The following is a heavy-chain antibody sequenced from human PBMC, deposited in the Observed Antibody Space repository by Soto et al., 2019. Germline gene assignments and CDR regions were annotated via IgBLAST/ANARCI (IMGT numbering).Heavy chain of an antibody. CDR1: GGSVNTRSSY. CDR2: IYYSGTT. J-gene: IGHJ6*02. Sequence: VQLQESGPGLVKPSETLSLTCTVSGGSVNTRSSYWSWIRQPPGQGLEWIGNIYYSGTTNYNPYMQSVVTISLDTSNNQFSLKVISVTAADTAVYHCARDQKVDTDLGGYYYYDLDVWGPGATVTVS. CDR3: ARDQKVDTDLGGYYYYDLDV. D-gene: IGHD5-18*01. V-gene: IGHV4-61*01.